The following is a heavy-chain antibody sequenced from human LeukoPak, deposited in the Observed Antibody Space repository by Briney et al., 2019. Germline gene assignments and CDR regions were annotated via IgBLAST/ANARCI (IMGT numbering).Heavy chain of an antibody. V-gene: IGHV3-15*01. CDR3: TKYYYYYYMDV. Sequence: GGSLRLSCAASGFTFSNAWMSWVRQAPGKGLEWVGRIKSKTDGGTTDYAAPVKGRFTISRDDSKNTLYLQMNSLKTEDTAVYYCTKYYYYYYMDVWGKGTTVTVSS. CDR1: GFTFSNAW. CDR2: IKSKTDGGTT. J-gene: IGHJ6*03.